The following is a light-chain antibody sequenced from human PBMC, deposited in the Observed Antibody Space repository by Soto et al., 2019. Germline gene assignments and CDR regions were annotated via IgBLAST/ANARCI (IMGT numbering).Light chain of an antibody. CDR3: QQYSSSSLT. V-gene: IGKV3-20*01. CDR1: QSVSSKY. J-gene: IGKJ4*01. Sequence: EIVLTQSPSTLSLSAGERATLSCRASQSVSSKYLAWYQQKPGKAPRLLIYNASNMATGIPARFSGSGSGTEFTLTISRLQPDDFAAYYCQQYSSSSLTFGEGTKVDIK. CDR2: NAS.